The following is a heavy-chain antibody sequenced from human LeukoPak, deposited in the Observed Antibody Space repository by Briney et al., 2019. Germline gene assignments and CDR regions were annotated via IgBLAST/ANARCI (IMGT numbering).Heavy chain of an antibody. CDR3: ARQEILVVPATIGPPVYYYYGMDV. D-gene: IGHD2-2*02. CDR2: ISQDGSDR. V-gene: IGHV3-30-3*01. Sequence: PXGSLRLSCAASGLTFSSHAMHWVRQAPGKGLEWVAVISQDGSDRHYTDSVKGRFTVSRDNSRNTLYLQMNSLRAEDTAVYYCARQEILVVPATIGPPVYYYYGMDVWGQGTTVTVSS. CDR1: GLTFSSHA. J-gene: IGHJ6*02.